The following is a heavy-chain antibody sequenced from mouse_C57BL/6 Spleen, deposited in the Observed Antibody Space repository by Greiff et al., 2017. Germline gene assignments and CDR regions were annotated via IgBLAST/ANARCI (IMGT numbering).Heavy chain of an antibody. J-gene: IGHJ4*01. CDR2: IDPSDSYT. CDR3: ARRETAQDAMDY. Sequence: QVQLQQPGAELVMPGASVKLSCKASGYTFTSYWMHWVKQRPGQGLEWIGEIDPSDSYTNYNQKFKGKSTLTVDKSSSTAYMKVSSLTSEDSAVYYCARRETAQDAMDYWGQGTSVTVSS. CDR1: GYTFTSYW. D-gene: IGHD3-2*02. V-gene: IGHV1-69*01.